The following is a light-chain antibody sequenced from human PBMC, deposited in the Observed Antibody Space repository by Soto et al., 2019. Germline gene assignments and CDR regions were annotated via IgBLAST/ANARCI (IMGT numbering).Light chain of an antibody. Sequence: QSVLTQPPSASGSPGQSVAISCTGTSSDVGGYNYVSWYQQHPGKAPKLMIYEVSKRPSGVPDRFSGSKSGNTASLTVSRLHAEDEADYYCSSYVGSNNFYVFGTGTKVTVL. CDR1: SSDVGGYNY. CDR2: EVS. V-gene: IGLV2-8*01. J-gene: IGLJ1*01. CDR3: SSYVGSNNFYV.